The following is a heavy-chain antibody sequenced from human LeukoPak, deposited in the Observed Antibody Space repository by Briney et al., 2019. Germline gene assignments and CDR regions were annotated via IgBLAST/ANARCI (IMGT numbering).Heavy chain of an antibody. CDR3: ARESLAVAGYDY. CDR1: GGSISGSSYY. D-gene: IGHD6-19*01. V-gene: IGHV4-39*07. CDR2: IYYSGST. J-gene: IGHJ4*02. Sequence: KPSETLSLTCTVPGGSISGSSYYWGWIRQPPGKGLEWIGSIYYSGSTYYNPSLKSRVTISVDTSKNQFSLKLSSVTAADTAVYYCARESLAVAGYDYWGQGTLVTASS.